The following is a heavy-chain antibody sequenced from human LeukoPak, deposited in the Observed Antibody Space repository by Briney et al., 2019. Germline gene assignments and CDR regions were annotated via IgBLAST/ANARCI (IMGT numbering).Heavy chain of an antibody. CDR2: IIPIFGTA. V-gene: IGHV1-69*13. J-gene: IGHJ5*02. D-gene: IGHD5-18*01. Sequence: SVKVSCKASGGTFSSYAISWLRQAPGQGLEWMGGIIPIFGTANYAQKFQGRVTITADESTSTAYMELSSLRSEDTAVYYCARGVVVGYSYGEQVGWFDPWGQGTLVTVSS. CDR1: GGTFSSYA. CDR3: ARGVVVGYSYGEQVGWFDP.